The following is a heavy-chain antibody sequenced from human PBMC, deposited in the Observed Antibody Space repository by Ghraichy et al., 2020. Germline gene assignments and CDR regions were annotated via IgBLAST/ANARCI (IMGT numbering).Heavy chain of an antibody. CDR2: ITTSKGNT. Sequence: ASVKVSCKTSGYSFTNYGITWVRQAPGQGLEWMGWITTSKGNTHSAQKLQGRVTMTTDTSTSTVYMELRSLTYDATAVYYCARGINYFAPWGQGTLVTVSS. J-gene: IGHJ5*02. D-gene: IGHD1-7*01. CDR1: GYSFTNYG. CDR3: ARGINYFAP. V-gene: IGHV1-18*04.